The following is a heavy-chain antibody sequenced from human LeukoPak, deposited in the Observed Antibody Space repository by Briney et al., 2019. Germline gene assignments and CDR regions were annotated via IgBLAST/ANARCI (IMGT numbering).Heavy chain of an antibody. CDR2: ISGSGGST. J-gene: IGHJ4*02. CDR3: ANGDKKRITMVRGVMQPFDY. CDR1: GFAFSSFA. D-gene: IGHD3-10*01. V-gene: IGHV3-23*01. Sequence: TGGSLRLSCAASGFAFSSFAMGWVRQAPGKGLEWVSAISGSGGSTYYADPVKGRFTISRDNSKNTLHLQMNSLRAEDTAVYYCANGDKKRITMVRGVMQPFDYWGQGTLVTVSS.